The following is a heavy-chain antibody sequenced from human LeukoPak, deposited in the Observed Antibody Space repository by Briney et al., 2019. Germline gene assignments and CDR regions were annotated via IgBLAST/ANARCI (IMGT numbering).Heavy chain of an antibody. V-gene: IGHV1-18*01. CDR1: GYTFTGYG. J-gene: IGHJ4*02. D-gene: IGHD3-22*01. Sequence: GASVKVSCKASGYTFTGYGISWVRQAPGQGREWMGWISTYNGDTNYAQKLQGRVSMTTDTSTSTAYMELRSLRSDDTAMYYCARDFTYYDSSGYYRRLYYFDYWGQGTLVTVSS. CDR3: ARDFTYYDSSGYYRRLYYFDY. CDR2: ISTYNGDT.